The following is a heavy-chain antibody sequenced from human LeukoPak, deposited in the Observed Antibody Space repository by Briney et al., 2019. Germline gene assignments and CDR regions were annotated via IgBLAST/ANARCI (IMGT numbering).Heavy chain of an antibody. CDR3: AKDRSGIEGDSSSYYYHDAFDI. CDR1: GFTFSSYV. V-gene: IGHV3-23*01. J-gene: IGHJ3*02. D-gene: IGHD3-22*01. CDR2: ISGSGGST. Sequence: GGSLRLSCGVWGFTFSSYVMRWVRQAPGKGVEWVSAISGSGGSTYYADSVKGRFTISRDNSKTTIYLQMNSLRAEDTAVYYCAKDRSGIEGDSSSYYYHDAFDIWGQGTMVTVSS.